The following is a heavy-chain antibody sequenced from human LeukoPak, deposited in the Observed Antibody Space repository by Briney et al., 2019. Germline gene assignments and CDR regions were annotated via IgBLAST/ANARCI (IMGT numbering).Heavy chain of an antibody. D-gene: IGHD3-22*01. CDR2: IIPIFGTA. Sequence: SVKVSCKASGGTFSSYAISWVRQAPGQGLEWMGGIIPIFGTANYAQKFQGRVTITADESTSTAYMELSSLRPEDTAVYYCARSHDSSENAFDIWGQGTMVTVSS. V-gene: IGHV1-69*13. CDR3: ARSHDSSENAFDI. J-gene: IGHJ3*02. CDR1: GGTFSSYA.